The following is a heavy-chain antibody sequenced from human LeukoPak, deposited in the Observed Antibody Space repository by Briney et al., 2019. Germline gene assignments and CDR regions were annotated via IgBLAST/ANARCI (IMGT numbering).Heavy chain of an antibody. D-gene: IGHD2-2*01. CDR3: ARALQGYCSSTSWPAPFDI. Sequence: ASVEVSCKASGYTFTRYYMHWVRQAPGQGLEWMGWISPYIGNTNYAQKLQGRVTMTTDTSTSTAYMELSSLRSDDTAVYYCARALQGYCSSTSWPAPFDIWGQGTMVTVSS. CDR1: GYTFTRYY. J-gene: IGHJ3*02. V-gene: IGHV1-18*04. CDR2: ISPYIGNT.